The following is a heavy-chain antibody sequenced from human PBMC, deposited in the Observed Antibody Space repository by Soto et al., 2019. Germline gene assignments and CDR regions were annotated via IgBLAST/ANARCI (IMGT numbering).Heavy chain of an antibody. D-gene: IGHD6-6*01. CDR3: AREYSSSGCRYFDL. J-gene: IGHJ2*01. CDR1: GFTFSSHW. Sequence: EVQLVESGGALVQPGGSLRLSCAASGFTFSSHWMHWARQGPGKGLVWVSRIHADGSSTTYADSVKGRFTISRDNANNKLQLQMNSLRAEDTAVYYCAREYSSSGCRYFDLWGRGTLVTVSS. CDR2: IHADGSST. V-gene: IGHV3-74*01.